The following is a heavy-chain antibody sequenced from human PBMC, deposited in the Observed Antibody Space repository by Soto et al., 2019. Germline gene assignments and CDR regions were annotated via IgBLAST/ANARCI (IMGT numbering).Heavy chain of an antibody. CDR3: ARGAFVQLWSYVAYMDV. CDR1: AYTFTSYY. Sequence: GASVKVSCKASAYTFTSYYMHWVRPAPGQGLEWMGIINPSGGSTSYAQKFQGRVTMTRDTSTSTVYMELSSLRSEDTAVYYCARGAFVQLWSYVAYMDVWGKGTTVTVSS. CDR2: INPSGGST. D-gene: IGHD5-18*01. V-gene: IGHV1-46*03. J-gene: IGHJ6*03.